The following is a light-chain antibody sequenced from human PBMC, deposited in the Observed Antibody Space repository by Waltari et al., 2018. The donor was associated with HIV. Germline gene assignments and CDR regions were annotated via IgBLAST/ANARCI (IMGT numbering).Light chain of an antibody. Sequence: IRLTQFPPSLSASVENRVHITCRASESVYTYLHWHQQKPGKAPKMLIHGASRLQNGVPPRFSGCGYGTEFTLTSDNLRPEDFATYFCQQSYNTVVFTFGQGT. CDR3: QQSYNTVVFT. CDR2: GAS. V-gene: IGKV1-39*01. CDR1: ESVYTY. J-gene: IGKJ2*01.